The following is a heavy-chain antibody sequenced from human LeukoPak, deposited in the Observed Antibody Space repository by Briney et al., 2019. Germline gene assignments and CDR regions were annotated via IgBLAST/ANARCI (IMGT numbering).Heavy chain of an antibody. J-gene: IGHJ4*02. CDR2: FGRSGSDT. Sequence: PGESLTLSCAASGLTFGTSAMSWVRPAPGKGPEWVSTFGRSGSDTYYSDSVKGRFTIFRDNSKNTLYLQMNSLRDEDTAVYYCAKGSLGSWYFFDYGGQGTLVTVSS. CDR3: AKGSLGSWYFFDY. CDR1: GLTFGTSA. D-gene: IGHD6-13*01. V-gene: IGHV3-23*01.